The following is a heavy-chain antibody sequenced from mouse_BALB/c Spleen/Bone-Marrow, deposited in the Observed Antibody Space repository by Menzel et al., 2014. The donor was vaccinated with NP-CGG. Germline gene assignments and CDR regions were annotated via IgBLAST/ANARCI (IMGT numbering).Heavy chain of an antibody. D-gene: IGHD1-1*01. CDR3: ARGQLLRSRGLDY. J-gene: IGHJ2*01. V-gene: IGHV14-3*02. CDR2: IDPANGNT. Sequence: LVESGAELVKPGASVKLPCTASDFNFKDTYMHWVNQRPEQGLEWIGRIDPANGNTKYDPKFQGKATITADTSSNTAYLQLSSLTSEDTAVYYCARGQLLRSRGLDYWGQGTTLTVSS. CDR1: DFNFKDTY.